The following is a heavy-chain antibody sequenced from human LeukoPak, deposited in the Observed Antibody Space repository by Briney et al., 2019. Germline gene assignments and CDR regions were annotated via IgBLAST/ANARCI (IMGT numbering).Heavy chain of an antibody. V-gene: IGHV3-23*01. D-gene: IGHD5-12*01. CDR3: AKDRGIVATIPLDY. CDR2: ISGSGGST. J-gene: IGHJ4*02. Sequence: PGGPLRLSCAASGFTFSSYWMHWVRQAPGKGLEWVSAISGSGGSTYYADSVKGRFTISRDNSKNTLYLQMNSLRAEDTAVYYCAKDRGIVATIPLDYWGQGTLVTVSS. CDR1: GFTFSSYW.